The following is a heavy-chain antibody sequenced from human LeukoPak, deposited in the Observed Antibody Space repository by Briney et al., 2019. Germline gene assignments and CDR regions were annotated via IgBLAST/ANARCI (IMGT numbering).Heavy chain of an antibody. D-gene: IGHD2-2*01. V-gene: IGHV4-34*01. CDR2: INHSGST. CDR3: ARGGGDCSSTSCYAFDI. Sequence: SETLSLTCAVYGGSFSGYYWSWIRQPPGKGLEWIGEINHSGSTNYNPSLKGRVTISVDTSKNQFSLKLSSVTAADTAVYYCARGGGDCSSTSCYAFDIWGQGTMVTVSS. J-gene: IGHJ3*02. CDR1: GGSFSGYY.